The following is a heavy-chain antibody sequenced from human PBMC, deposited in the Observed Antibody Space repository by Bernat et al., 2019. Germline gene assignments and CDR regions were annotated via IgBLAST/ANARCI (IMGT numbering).Heavy chain of an antibody. D-gene: IGHD3-22*01. CDR2: IYHSGST. Sequence: QVQLQESGPGLVKPSGTLSLTCAVSGGSISSSNWWSWVRQPPGKGVEWIGEIYHSGSTNYNQSLKSRVTISVDKSKNQCSLKLSSVTAADTAVYYCARDDYYDSSGYKPLDYWGQGTLVTVSS. V-gene: IGHV4-4*02. CDR3: ARDDYYDSSGYKPLDY. CDR1: GGSISSSNW. J-gene: IGHJ4*02.